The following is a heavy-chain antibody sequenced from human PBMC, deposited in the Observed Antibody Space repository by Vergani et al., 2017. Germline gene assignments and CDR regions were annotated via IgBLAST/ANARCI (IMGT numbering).Heavy chain of an antibody. CDR2: IMPDGSAT. CDR3: AKSGFVGAFET. CDR1: GFSFGDYA. Sequence: EVQLVESGGGLVPPGRSLRLSCAASGFSFGDYAMTWVRQAPGKGLEWVANIMPDGSATMYADSLRGRFSISRDNAKNSLHLHMSSLRVEDTAVYFCAKSGFVGAFETWCQGTMVTVSS. J-gene: IGHJ3*02. V-gene: IGHV3-7*01. D-gene: IGHD6-6*01.